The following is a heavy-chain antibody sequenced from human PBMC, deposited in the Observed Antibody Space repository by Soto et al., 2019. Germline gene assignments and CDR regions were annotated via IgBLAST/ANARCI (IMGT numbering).Heavy chain of an antibody. CDR1: GYTLTELS. V-gene: IGHV1-24*01. Sequence: GASVKVSCKVSGYTLTELSMHWVRQAPGKGLEWMGGFDPEDGETIYAQKFQCRVTMTEDTSTDTAYMELSSLRSEDTAVYYCATGPLNSSGYYGNWFEPWGQGTLVTVSS. D-gene: IGHD3-22*01. CDR3: ATGPLNSSGYYGNWFEP. CDR2: FDPEDGET. J-gene: IGHJ5*02.